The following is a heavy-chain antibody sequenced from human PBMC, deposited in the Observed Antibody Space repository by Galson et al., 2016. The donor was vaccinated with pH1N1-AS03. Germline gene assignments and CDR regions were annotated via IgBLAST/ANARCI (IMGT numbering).Heavy chain of an antibody. CDR3: AKGRDKAMIGYGFHL. V-gene: IGHV1-18*01. D-gene: IGHD5-18*01. Sequence: SVKVSCKASGYSFSTYSITWVRQAPGQGLEWLGWISGYNGNTNYAQKFHGRVTMTTEKSTSTAYLEVRSLRSDDTAVYYCAKGRDKAMIGYGFHLWGQGTMVTVSS. J-gene: IGHJ3*01. CDR2: ISGYNGNT. CDR1: GYSFSTYS.